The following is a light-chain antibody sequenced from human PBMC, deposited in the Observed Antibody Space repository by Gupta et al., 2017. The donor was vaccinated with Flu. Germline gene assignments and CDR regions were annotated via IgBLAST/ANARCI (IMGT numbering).Light chain of an antibody. CDR3: QLQNSCHVIT. V-gene: IGKV1-9*01. CDR2: LAS. CDR1: QGISSY. Sequence: DIQLTQSPSFLSASVGVRVTIPCRSSQGISSYLAWYQQKPGKAPKLLIYLASTFQSGVPSRFSGRGSGTEFSLTISSMLPEDFAIYYCQLQNSCHVITFGQGTKVDIK. J-gene: IGKJ5*01.